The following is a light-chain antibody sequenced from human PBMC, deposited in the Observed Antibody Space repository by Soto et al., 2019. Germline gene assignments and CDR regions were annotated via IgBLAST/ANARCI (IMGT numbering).Light chain of an antibody. CDR2: GAS. Sequence: EIVLTQSPGTLSLSPGERATLSCRASQSVSSSYLAWYQQKPGQAPRLLIYGASSRATGIPDRFSGSGSGTDFTLTISRLEPEDFAVYYCQQYGSPFGQGTKVKIK. CDR1: QSVSSSY. J-gene: IGKJ1*01. CDR3: QQYGSP. V-gene: IGKV3-20*01.